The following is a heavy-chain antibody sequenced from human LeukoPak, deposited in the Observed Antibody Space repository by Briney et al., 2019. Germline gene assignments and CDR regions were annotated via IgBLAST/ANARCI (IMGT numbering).Heavy chain of an antibody. CDR2: ISSSSSYI. V-gene: IGHV3-21*04. J-gene: IGHJ3*02. CDR1: GFTFSSYS. D-gene: IGHD2-2*01. Sequence: GGSLRLSCAASGFTFSSYSMNWVRQAPGKGLEWVSSISSSSSYIYYADSVKGRFTISRDNAKNTLYLQMNSLRVEDTAVYYCARGGYQLLSLGAFDIWGQGTMVTVSS. CDR3: ARGGYQLLSLGAFDI.